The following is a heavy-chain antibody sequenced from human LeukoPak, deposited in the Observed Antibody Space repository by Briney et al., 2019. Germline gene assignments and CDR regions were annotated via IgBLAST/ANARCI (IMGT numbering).Heavy chain of an antibody. CDR1: GGSFSGYY. J-gene: IGHJ4*02. CDR3: ARALWDYGDYVSVY. CDR2: INHSGST. V-gene: IGHV4-34*01. Sequence: SETLSLTCAVYGGSFSGYYWSWIRQPPGKGLEWIGEINHSGSTDYNPSLKSRVTISVDTSKNQFSLKLSSVTAADTAVYYCARALWDYGDYVSVYWGQGTLVTVSS. D-gene: IGHD4-17*01.